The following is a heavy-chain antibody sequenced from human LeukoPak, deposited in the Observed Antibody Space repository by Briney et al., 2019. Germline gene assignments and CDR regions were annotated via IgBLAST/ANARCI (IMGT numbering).Heavy chain of an antibody. V-gene: IGHV3-9*01. D-gene: IGHD6-13*01. J-gene: IGHJ4*02. CDR3: AKDMGPYSTGGDY. CDR1: GFTFDDYA. CDR2: ISWNSGSI. Sequence: QPGGSLRLSCAASGFTFDDYAMHWVRRAPGKGLEWVSGISWNSGSIGYADSVKGRFTISRDNAKNSLYLQMNSLRAEDTALYYCAKDMGPYSTGGDYWGQGTLVTVSS.